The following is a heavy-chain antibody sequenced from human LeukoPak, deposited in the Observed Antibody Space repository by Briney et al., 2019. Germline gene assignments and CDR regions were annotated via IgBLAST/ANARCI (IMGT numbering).Heavy chain of an antibody. J-gene: IGHJ4*02. V-gene: IGHV1-2*02. D-gene: IGHD3-22*01. CDR2: INPNSGGT. CDR1: GYTFTGYH. CDR3: ARDPYDSSGYNGVYFDY. Sequence: ASVKVSCKASGYTFTGYHMHWVRQAPGQGLEWMGWINPNSGGTNYAQKFQGRVTMTRDTSISTAYMELSRLRSDDTAVYYCARDPYDSSGYNGVYFDYWGQGTLVTVSS.